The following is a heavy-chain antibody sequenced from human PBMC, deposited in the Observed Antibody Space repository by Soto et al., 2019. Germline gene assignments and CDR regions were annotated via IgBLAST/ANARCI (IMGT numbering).Heavy chain of an antibody. Sequence: GGSLRLSCTVSGFAFRHNYLTWIRQAPGKGLGWLSYINTGGSPAYYADSVKGRFTISTDIAKKSLYLRMDSLRADDTGVYYCATGGIYYETWGQGTLVTVSS. CDR2: INTGGSPA. CDR1: GFAFRHNY. CDR3: ATGGIYYET. J-gene: IGHJ5*02. D-gene: IGHD1-26*01. V-gene: IGHV3-11*01.